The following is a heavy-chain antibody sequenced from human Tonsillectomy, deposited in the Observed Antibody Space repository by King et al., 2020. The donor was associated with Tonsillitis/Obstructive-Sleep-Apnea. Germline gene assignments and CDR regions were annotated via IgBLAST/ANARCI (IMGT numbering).Heavy chain of an antibody. J-gene: IGHJ5*02. D-gene: IGHD3-3*01. CDR3: ARWGKGKKLRFLEWLQGDDWFDP. Sequence: VQLVESGAEVKKPGESLKISCKGSGYSFTSYWIGWVRQMPGKGLEWMGIIYPGDSDTRYSPSFQGQVTISADKSISTAYLQWSSLKASDTAMYYCARWGKGKKLRFLEWLQGDDWFDPWGQGTLVTVSS. CDR2: IYPGDSDT. V-gene: IGHV5-51*01. CDR1: GYSFTSYW.